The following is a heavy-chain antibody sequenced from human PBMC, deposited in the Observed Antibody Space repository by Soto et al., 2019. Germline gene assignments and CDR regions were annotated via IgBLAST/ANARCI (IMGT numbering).Heavy chain of an antibody. CDR1: GAAFSNYT. Sequence: QVQLVQSGADVKKPGSSVKISCTASGAAFSNYTFTWVRRAPGQGLEWVGRVIPLLDASNYAEKFQDRVTISADRSTSTVYMELSGLRSEDSAIYYCASGKSQMSQDRMGFYYYMDVWGKGTTGTVSS. CDR3: ASGKSQMSQDRMGFYYYMDV. V-gene: IGHV1-69*08. CDR2: VIPLLDAS. J-gene: IGHJ6*03. D-gene: IGHD1-1*01.